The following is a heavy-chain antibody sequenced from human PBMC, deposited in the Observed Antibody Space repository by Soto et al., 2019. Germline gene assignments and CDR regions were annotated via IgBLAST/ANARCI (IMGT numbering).Heavy chain of an antibody. J-gene: IGHJ2*01. D-gene: IGHD3-9*01. CDR1: GGSFSGYY. CDR3: ARESHDSLTGPPWVWDFDH. V-gene: IGHV4-34*01. CDR2: INDRGSI. Sequence: QVQLQQWGAGPLRPLETLSLTCGVSGGSFSGYYWAWIRQSPGQGLEWIGEINDRGSINYNPSLKSRVSISVNTSKNHYSLNLRSVTAAGTAVYYCARESHDSLTGPPWVWDFDHWGRGTLVTVSS.